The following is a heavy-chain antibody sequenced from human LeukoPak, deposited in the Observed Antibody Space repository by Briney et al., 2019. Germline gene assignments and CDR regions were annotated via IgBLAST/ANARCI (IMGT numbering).Heavy chain of an antibody. D-gene: IGHD2-2*01. Sequence: GGSLRLSCAASGFTFSSYAMSWVRHAPGKGLEWVSVISGSGGSTYYADSVKGRFTISRDNSKNTLYLQMNSLRAEDTAVYYCARGYSPPDIVVVPAAPFFQHWGQGTLVTFSS. CDR3: ARGYSPPDIVVVPAAPFFQH. CDR1: GFTFSSYA. CDR2: ISGSGGST. J-gene: IGHJ1*01. V-gene: IGHV3-23*01.